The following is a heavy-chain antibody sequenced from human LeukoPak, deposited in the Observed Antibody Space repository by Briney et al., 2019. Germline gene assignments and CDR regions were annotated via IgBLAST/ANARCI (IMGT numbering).Heavy chain of an antibody. Sequence: PGGSLRLSCAASGFTFSSYSMNWVRQAPGKGLEWVSSISSSSSYIYYADSVKGRFTISRDNAKNSLYLQMNSLRAEDTAVYYCARVAVTMVRGVLDVVDYWGQGTLATVSS. CDR2: ISSSSSYI. CDR3: ARVAVTMVRGVLDVVDY. V-gene: IGHV3-21*01. CDR1: GFTFSSYS. J-gene: IGHJ4*02. D-gene: IGHD3-10*01.